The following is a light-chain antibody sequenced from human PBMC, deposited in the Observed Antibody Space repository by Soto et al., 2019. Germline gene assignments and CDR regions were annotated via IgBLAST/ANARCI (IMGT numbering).Light chain of an antibody. CDR2: DVS. Sequence: QSALTQPASVSGSAGQSISISCTGTSSDIGRYNFVSWCQQRPGQAPKLLIFDVSHRPSGISDRFSGSKSGYTASLTISGLQAEDEADYYCNSYTSTSPPYVFGTGTKVTVL. V-gene: IGLV2-14*01. CDR1: SSDIGRYNF. J-gene: IGLJ1*01. CDR3: NSYTSTSPPYV.